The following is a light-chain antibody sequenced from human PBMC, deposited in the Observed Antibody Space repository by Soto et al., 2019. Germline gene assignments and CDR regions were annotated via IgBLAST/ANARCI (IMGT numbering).Light chain of an antibody. V-gene: IGKV1-33*01. CDR2: DAS. Sequence: IQMTQSPSSLSASVGDRVTITCQASQDITNYLIWYQQKPGKAPKVLIYDASSLGTGVSSRFSGSGSGTHFTLTISSLQPEDIETYYCQQFDSVPCTFGQGTKLEIK. J-gene: IGKJ2*02. CDR1: QDITNY. CDR3: QQFDSVPCT.